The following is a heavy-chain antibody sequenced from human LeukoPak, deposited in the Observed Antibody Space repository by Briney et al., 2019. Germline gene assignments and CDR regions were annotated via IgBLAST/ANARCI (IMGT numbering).Heavy chain of an antibody. V-gene: IGHV4-39*07. J-gene: IGHJ4*02. Sequence: PSETLSLTCTVSGGSISSSSYYWGWIRQPPGKGLEWIGSIYYSGSTYYNPSLKSRVTISVDTSKNQFSLKLSSVTAADTAVYYCARRRYFDYWGQGTLVTVSS. CDR3: ARRRYFDY. CDR1: GGSISSSSYY. CDR2: IYYSGST.